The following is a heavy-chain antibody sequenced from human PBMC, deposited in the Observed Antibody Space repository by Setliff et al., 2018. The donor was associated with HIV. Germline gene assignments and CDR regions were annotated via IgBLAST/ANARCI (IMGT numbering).Heavy chain of an antibody. CDR1: GYSISTYC. Sequence: SETLSLTCTVSGYSISTYCWIWIRQPPGKGLEWIGNIYTSGSTTYNPSLKSRVTISVDTSKNQFSLKLSSVTAADTAVYYCAKLHCSSSSGFVDYWGQGTLVTVSS. V-gene: IGHV4-4*09. CDR2: IYTSGST. D-gene: IGHD2-2*01. CDR3: AKLHCSSSSGFVDY. J-gene: IGHJ4*02.